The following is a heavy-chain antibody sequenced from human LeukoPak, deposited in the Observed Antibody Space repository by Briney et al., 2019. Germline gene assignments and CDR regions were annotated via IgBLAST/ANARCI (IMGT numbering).Heavy chain of an antibody. J-gene: IGHJ4*02. CDR1: GGSISSYY. V-gene: IGHV4-4*07. CDR2: IYTSGST. CDR3: ARDVRNYYDSSGYYLFDY. D-gene: IGHD3-22*01. Sequence: SETLSLTCTVSGGSISSYYWSWIRQPAGKGLEWIGRIYTSGSTYYNPSLKSRVTISMDTSKNQFSLKLSSVTAADTAAYYCARDVRNYYDSSGYYLFDYWGQGTLVTVSS.